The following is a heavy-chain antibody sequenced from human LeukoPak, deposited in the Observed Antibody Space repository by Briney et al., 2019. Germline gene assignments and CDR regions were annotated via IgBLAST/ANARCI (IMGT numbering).Heavy chain of an antibody. CDR3: ARGDRNNYWYFDL. CDR2: INSDGSSA. V-gene: IGHV3-74*01. Sequence: SGGSLRLSCAASGFTFSNYWVHWVRQGPGKWLVWASGINSDGSSANYADSVKGRFTISGDNAKNTLYLQMNRLRAEDTAVYYCARGDRNNYWYFDLWGRGTLVTVSS. CDR1: GFTFSNYW. J-gene: IGHJ2*01. D-gene: IGHD1/OR15-1a*01.